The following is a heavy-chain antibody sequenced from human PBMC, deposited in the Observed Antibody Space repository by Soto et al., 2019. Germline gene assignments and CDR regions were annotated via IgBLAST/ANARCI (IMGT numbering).Heavy chain of an antibody. CDR1: GFTFSSYG. Sequence: GGFLRLSCAASGFTFSSYGMRRVRQAPGKGLEWVSVICGSSGSTYYADSVKGRFTISRDNSKNTLYLQMNSLRAEDTAVYYCAKDRLGGSSRSAFDIWGQGTLVTVSS. D-gene: IGHD1-26*01. J-gene: IGHJ3*02. V-gene: IGHV3-23*01. CDR2: ICGSSGST. CDR3: AKDRLGGSSRSAFDI.